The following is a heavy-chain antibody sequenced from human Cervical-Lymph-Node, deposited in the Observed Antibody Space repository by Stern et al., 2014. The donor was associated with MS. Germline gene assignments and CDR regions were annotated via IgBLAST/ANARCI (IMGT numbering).Heavy chain of an antibody. D-gene: IGHD1-26*01. Sequence: QMQLVESGGGLVKPGGSLRLSCATSGFTFSGYGMSWIRLAPGKGLEWISYITRGDTSIHYAESVKGRFTISRDNAKNSLSLQMDSLRAEDTAVYYCAKRIVGDTGHAFDVWGQGTMVTVSS. V-gene: IGHV3-11*01. CDR2: ITRGDTSI. J-gene: IGHJ3*01. CDR1: GFTFSGYG. CDR3: AKRIVGDTGHAFDV.